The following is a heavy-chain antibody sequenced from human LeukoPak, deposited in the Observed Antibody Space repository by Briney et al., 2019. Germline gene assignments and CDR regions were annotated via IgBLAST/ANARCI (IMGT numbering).Heavy chain of an antibody. CDR3: AREGDYGDYSKSFYYMDV. Sequence: PSETLSLTCTVSGGSISSYYWSWIRQPAGKGLEWIGRIYTSGSTNYNPSLKSRVTMSVDTSKNQFSLKLSSVTAADTAVYYCAREGDYGDYSKSFYYMDVWGKGTTVTVSS. J-gene: IGHJ6*03. V-gene: IGHV4-4*07. CDR1: GGSISSYY. CDR2: IYTSGST. D-gene: IGHD4-17*01.